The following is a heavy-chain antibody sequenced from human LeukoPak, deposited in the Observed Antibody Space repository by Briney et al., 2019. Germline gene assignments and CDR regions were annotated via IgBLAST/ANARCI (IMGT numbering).Heavy chain of an antibody. Sequence: GASVKVSCKASGYTFTSYGISWVRQAPGQGLEWMGWISAYSGNTNYAQKLQGRVTMTTDTSTSTAYMELRSLRSDDTAVYYCAREGMVRGVIITTYYYYYGMDVWGQGTTVTVSS. CDR1: GYTFTSYG. CDR3: AREGMVRGVIITTYYYYYGMDV. CDR2: ISAYSGNT. V-gene: IGHV1-18*01. D-gene: IGHD3-10*01. J-gene: IGHJ6*02.